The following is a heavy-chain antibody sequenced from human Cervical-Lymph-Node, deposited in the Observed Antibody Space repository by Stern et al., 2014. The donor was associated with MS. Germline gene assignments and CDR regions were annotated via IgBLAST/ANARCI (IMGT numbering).Heavy chain of an antibody. J-gene: IGHJ4*02. D-gene: IGHD3-22*01. V-gene: IGHV1-3*04. CDR2: INTDSGET. CDR3: ARGESQYYFDSRGSLDS. Sequence: VQLEESGAEVKHPGASVRVSCKTSGSTFSNCAIHWVRQAPGQRPEWLGRINTDSGETKHSQTFRGRLTITRDKSASTAYMDLSSLRSEDTAVYYCARGESQYYFDSRGSLDSWGRGTLVIVSS. CDR1: GSTFSNCA.